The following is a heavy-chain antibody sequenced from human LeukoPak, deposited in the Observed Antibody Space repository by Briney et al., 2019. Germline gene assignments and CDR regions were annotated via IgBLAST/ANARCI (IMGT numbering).Heavy chain of an antibody. Sequence: SETLSLTCTVSGGSISSGGYYWSWIRQPPGKGLEWIGYIYHSGSTYYNPSLKSRVTISVDRSKNQFSLKLSSVTAADTAVYYCARDGYCSSTSCYGIDIWGQGTMVTVSS. CDR1: GGSISSGGYY. CDR2: IYHSGST. J-gene: IGHJ3*02. CDR3: ARDGYCSSTSCYGIDI. D-gene: IGHD2-2*01. V-gene: IGHV4-30-2*01.